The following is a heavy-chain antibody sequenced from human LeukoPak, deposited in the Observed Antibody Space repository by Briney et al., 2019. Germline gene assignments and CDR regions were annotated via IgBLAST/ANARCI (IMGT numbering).Heavy chain of an antibody. CDR1: GFTFSSYG. CDR2: ISGSGGRT. V-gene: IGHV3-23*01. CDR3: AKDGYTEWLGLYYFDY. Sequence: GGSLRLSCAASGFTFSSYGMSWVRQAPGKGLEWVSGISGSGGRTYYADFVKGRFTISRDNSKNTLLLQMNSLRAEDTAVYYCAKDGYTEWLGLYYFDYWGQGTLVTVSS. D-gene: IGHD6-19*01. J-gene: IGHJ4*02.